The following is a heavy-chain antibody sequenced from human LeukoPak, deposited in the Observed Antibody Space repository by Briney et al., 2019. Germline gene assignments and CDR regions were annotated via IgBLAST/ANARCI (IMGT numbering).Heavy chain of an antibody. Sequence: PGGSLRLSCAASGFTFSDYAMSWVRQAAGKGLECVSGISNTGRRTYYTDSVKGRFTISRDDSKKTVYLQMKTLPAEDTAIYFCARHDSFIPYWGQGTLVTVSS. CDR2: ISNTGRRT. D-gene: IGHD5-18*01. V-gene: IGHV3-23*01. J-gene: IGHJ4*02. CDR3: ARHDSFIPY. CDR1: GFTFSDYA.